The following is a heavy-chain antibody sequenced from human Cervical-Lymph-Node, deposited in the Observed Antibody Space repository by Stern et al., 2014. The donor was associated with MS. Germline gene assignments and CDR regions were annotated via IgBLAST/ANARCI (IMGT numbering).Heavy chain of an antibody. V-gene: IGHV5-51*01. CDR2: IYPGDSET. CDR1: GFKFSIYC. CDR3: ARQTTAWASDV. J-gene: IGHJ4*02. Sequence: EVQLVQSGAELIRPGESLKISCKGSGFKFSIYCIAWVRQMPGKGLEWMGFIYPGDSETYYPPPFQGRLTMSAAESTSTAHMPTRSLNASDTAMYFCARQTTAWASDVWGQGTLVTVSS. D-gene: IGHD1-14*01.